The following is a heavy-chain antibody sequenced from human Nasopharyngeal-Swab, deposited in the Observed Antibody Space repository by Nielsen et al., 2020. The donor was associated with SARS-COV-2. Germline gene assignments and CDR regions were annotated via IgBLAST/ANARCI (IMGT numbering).Heavy chain of an antibody. Sequence: SETLSLTCSVSGGSFNGFYWNWIRQAPGKGLEWIGEINHNERTNYNPSLKSRIAMLVDTSNNQVSLKVSSVSAGDTAVYYCARAGRVGDAYTGLDGWGQGTTVTVSS. V-gene: IGHV4-34*01. CDR1: GGSFNGFY. CDR3: ARAGRVGDAYTGLDG. CDR2: INHNERT. D-gene: IGHD5-24*01. J-gene: IGHJ6*02.